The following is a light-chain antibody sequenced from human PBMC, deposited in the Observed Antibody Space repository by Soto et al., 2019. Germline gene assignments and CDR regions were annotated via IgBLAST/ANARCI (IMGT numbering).Light chain of an antibody. J-gene: IGLJ3*02. V-gene: IGLV2-14*01. CDR3: SSYTSSGTLWE. Sequence: QSVLTQPASVSGSPGQSITISCTGTSSDVGHYNYVSWYQQHPGRAPKLMIYDVSDRPSGVSNRFSGSKSGNTASLTISGLQAEDEADYYCSSYTSSGTLWEFGGGTKVTVL. CDR2: DVS. CDR1: SSDVGHYNY.